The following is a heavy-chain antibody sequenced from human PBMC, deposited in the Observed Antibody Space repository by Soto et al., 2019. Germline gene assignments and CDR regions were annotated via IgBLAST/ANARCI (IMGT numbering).Heavy chain of an antibody. CDR1: GFAFGSYW. D-gene: IGHD1-1*01. Sequence: VQLVESGVGLVQPGGSLRLSCAASGFAFGSYWMHWVRQAPGKGLVWVSRISQDGAIATQADSVKGRFTISRDNAKNTLFLQMNSLRDDDPAVYYCLRDQRHGNAVADQWGQGTLVTVSS. CDR3: LRDQRHGNAVADQ. V-gene: IGHV3-74*01. J-gene: IGHJ4*02. CDR2: ISQDGAIA.